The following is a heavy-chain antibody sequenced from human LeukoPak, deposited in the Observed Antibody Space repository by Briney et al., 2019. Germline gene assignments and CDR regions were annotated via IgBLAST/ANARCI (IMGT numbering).Heavy chain of an antibody. CDR2: INPNSGGT. Sequence: ASVKVSCKASGYTFTGYYMHWVRQAPGQGLEWMGWINPNSGGTNYAQKFQGRVTMTRDTSISTAYMELSRLRSDDTAVYYCARDRRVRGVTEKYYYYMDVWGQGTLVTVSS. D-gene: IGHD3-10*01. J-gene: IGHJ6*03. CDR3: ARDRRVRGVTEKYYYYMDV. CDR1: GYTFTGYY. V-gene: IGHV1-2*02.